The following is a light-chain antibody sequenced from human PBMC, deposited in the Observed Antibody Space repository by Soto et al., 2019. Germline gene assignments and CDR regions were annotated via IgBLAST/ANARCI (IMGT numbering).Light chain of an antibody. V-gene: IGKV3-20*01. CDR3: HQYGRSPFT. Sequence: EVVLTQSPATLSLSPGERATLSCRANQSVSANYLAWYQQKPGQAPRLLIYGTSSRATAIPDRFSGSGSGTHFTPTISRLEPEDFAVFYCHQYGRSPFTFGPGTKVDIK. J-gene: IGKJ3*01. CDR2: GTS. CDR1: QSVSANY.